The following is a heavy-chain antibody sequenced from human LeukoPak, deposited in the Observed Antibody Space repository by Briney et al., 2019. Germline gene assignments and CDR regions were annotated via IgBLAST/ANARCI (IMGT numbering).Heavy chain of an antibody. CDR2: INPSGGST. J-gene: IGHJ5*01. Sequence: ASVKVSCKASGYTFTNYYIHWVRQAPGQGLGGMGIINPSGGSTSYAQNFQGRVTMTRDTSASTVYMDLSSLRSEDTAVYCCARGSSGTYINWFDSWGQGTLVTVSS. D-gene: IGHD1-26*01. CDR3: ARGSSGTYINWFDS. V-gene: IGHV1-46*01. CDR1: GYTFTNYY.